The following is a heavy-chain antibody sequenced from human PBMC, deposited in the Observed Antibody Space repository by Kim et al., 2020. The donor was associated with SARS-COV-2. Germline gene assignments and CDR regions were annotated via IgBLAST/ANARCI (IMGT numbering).Heavy chain of an antibody. CDR3: ARGPITIFGVVTTRIFDY. D-gene: IGHD3-3*01. Sequence: KSRVTISVEPSKNQFSLKLSSVTAADTAVYYCARGPITIFGVVTTRIFDYWGQGTLVTVSS. V-gene: IGHV4-34*01. J-gene: IGHJ4*02.